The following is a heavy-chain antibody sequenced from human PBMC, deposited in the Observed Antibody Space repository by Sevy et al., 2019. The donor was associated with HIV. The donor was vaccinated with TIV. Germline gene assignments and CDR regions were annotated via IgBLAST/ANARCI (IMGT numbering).Heavy chain of an antibody. V-gene: IGHV3-30-3*01. Sequence: GGSLRLSCAASGFTFSNYDMHWVRQAPGKGLEWVAVISHDGNYKNYADSVKVRFTISRDDCKNTLYLQMSSLRPEDTAVYFCARLFSCGGDCYYLDYWGQGALVTVSS. J-gene: IGHJ4*02. D-gene: IGHD2-21*02. CDR3: ARLFSCGGDCYYLDY. CDR2: ISHDGNYK. CDR1: GFTFSNYD.